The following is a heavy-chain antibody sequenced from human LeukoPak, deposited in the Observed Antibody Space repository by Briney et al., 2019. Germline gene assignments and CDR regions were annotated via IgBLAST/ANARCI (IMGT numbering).Heavy chain of an antibody. J-gene: IGHJ1*01. V-gene: IGHV3-74*01. CDR2: INIDGSST. D-gene: IGHD6-13*01. Sequence: PGGSLRLSCAASGFTFNKYWMHWVRQAPGKGLVWVSRINIDGSSTSYADSVKGRFTISRDNAKNSLYLQMNSLRAEDTALYYCAKMRQETSSWRGSFQHWGQGTLVTVSS. CDR3: AKMRQETSSWRGSFQH. CDR1: GFTFNKYW.